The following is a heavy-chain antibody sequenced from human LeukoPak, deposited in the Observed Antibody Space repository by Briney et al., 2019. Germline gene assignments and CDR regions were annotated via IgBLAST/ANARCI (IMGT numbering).Heavy chain of an antibody. CDR2: IYYSGST. CDR3: ARGICSSTSCYATGYFHN. CDR1: GGSISSSGNY. Sequence: SETLSLTCTVSGGSISSSGNYWAWIRQPPGKGLEWIGSIYYSGSTYYNPSLKSRVTISVDTSRNQFSLRLRSVTAADTAVYYCARGICSSTSCYATGYFHNWGQGTLVTVSS. V-gene: IGHV4-39*01. J-gene: IGHJ1*01. D-gene: IGHD2-2*01.